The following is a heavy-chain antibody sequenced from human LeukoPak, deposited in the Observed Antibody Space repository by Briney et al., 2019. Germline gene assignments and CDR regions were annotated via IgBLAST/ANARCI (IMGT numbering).Heavy chain of an antibody. CDR3: AREKDDYGDPRRWFDP. J-gene: IGHJ5*02. Sequence: SETLSLTCTVSGGSISSYYWSWIRQPPGKGLEWIGYIYYSGSTNYNPSLKSRVTISVDTSKNQFSLKLSSVTAADTAVYYCAREKDDYGDPRRWFDPWGQGTLVTVSS. D-gene: IGHD4-17*01. CDR1: GGSISSYY. CDR2: IYYSGST. V-gene: IGHV4-59*01.